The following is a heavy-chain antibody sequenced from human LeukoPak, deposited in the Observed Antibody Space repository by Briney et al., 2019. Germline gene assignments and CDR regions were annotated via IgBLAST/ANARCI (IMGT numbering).Heavy chain of an antibody. Sequence: SETLSLTCTVSGGSISSSSYYWGWIRQPPGKGLEWIGSIYYSGSTYYNPSLKSRVTISVDTSKNQFSLKLSSVTAADTAVYYCARGAYDSSGYYQYYFDYWGQGTLVTVSS. J-gene: IGHJ4*02. V-gene: IGHV4-39*07. CDR3: ARGAYDSSGYYQYYFDY. D-gene: IGHD3-22*01. CDR2: IYYSGST. CDR1: GGSISSSSYY.